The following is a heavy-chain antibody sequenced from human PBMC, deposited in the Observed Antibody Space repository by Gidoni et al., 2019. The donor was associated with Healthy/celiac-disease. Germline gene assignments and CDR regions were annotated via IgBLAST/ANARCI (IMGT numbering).Heavy chain of an antibody. V-gene: IGHV1-69*06. CDR1: GGTFSSSV. Sequence: QVQLVQSGAEVQKPGSSVKVSCKAFGGTFSSSVISWVRQAPGQGIEWRGGIIPIIGTANYAQKFQGRVTITADKSTSTAYMELSSLRSEDTAVYYCARAPCSSTSCYRAGWFDPWGQGTLVTVSS. CDR2: IIPIIGTA. D-gene: IGHD2-2*01. CDR3: ARAPCSSTSCYRAGWFDP. J-gene: IGHJ5*02.